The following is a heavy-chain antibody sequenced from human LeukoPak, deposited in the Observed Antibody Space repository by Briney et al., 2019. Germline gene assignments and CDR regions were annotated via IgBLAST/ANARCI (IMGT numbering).Heavy chain of an antibody. J-gene: IGHJ4*02. CDR1: GFTFSSYS. Sequence: GSLRLSCAASGFTFSSYSMNWVRQAPGMGLEWVSSISSSSSYIYYADSVKGRFTISRDNAKNSLYLQMNSLRAEDTAVYYCARGIVGATSPGYWGQGTLVTVSS. CDR2: ISSSSSYI. V-gene: IGHV3-21*01. D-gene: IGHD1-26*01. CDR3: ARGIVGATSPGY.